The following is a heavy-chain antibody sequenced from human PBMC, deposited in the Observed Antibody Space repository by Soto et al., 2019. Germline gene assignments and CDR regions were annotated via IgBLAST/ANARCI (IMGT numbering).Heavy chain of an antibody. Sequence: GESLKISCKADGYSLTKHWIGWVRQVPGRGLEWVAVIYPADSDARYSPSFLGRGTISVNTSINTINLQWRSLKASDTAIYFCARQDIGIAPVRGVYFDSLGPGTL. CDR1: GYSLTKHW. CDR3: ARQDIGIAPVRGVYFDS. CDR2: IYPADSDA. V-gene: IGHV5-51*01. D-gene: IGHD2-15*01. J-gene: IGHJ4*02.